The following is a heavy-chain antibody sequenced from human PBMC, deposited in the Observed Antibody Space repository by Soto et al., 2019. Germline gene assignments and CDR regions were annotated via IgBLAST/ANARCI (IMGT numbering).Heavy chain of an antibody. J-gene: IGHJ5*02. CDR1: GYTFTSYG. V-gene: IGHV1-18*01. D-gene: IGHD3-10*01. CDR3: ATEFSGFGGPSPTMYNWFDP. CDR2: ISADNGKT. Sequence: ASVKVSCKASGYTFTSYGISWVRQAPGQGLEWMGCISADNGKTNYAQKLQGRVTMTADTSTDTAYMELSSLRSEDTAVYYCATEFSGFGGPSPTMYNWFDPWGQGTLVTVSS.